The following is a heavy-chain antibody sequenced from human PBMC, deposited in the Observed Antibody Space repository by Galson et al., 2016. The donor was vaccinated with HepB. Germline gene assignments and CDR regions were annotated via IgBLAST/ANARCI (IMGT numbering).Heavy chain of an antibody. D-gene: IGHD5-12*01. J-gene: IGHJ3*01. V-gene: IGHV4-59*12. CDR2: VYSSGST. CDR1: NDSITYYY. CDR3: ARGPIVATIDPLEAPNDAFDF. Sequence: ETLSLTCTVSNDSITYYYWSWIRQPPGKGLEWIGYVYSSGSTNYAPSFRSRVTISVDTSKSQFSLRLSPVTAADTAVYYCARGPIVATIDPLEAPNDAFDFWGQGTMVTVSS.